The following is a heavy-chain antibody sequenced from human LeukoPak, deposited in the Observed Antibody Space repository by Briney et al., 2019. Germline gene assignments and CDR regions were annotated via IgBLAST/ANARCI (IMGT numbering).Heavy chain of an antibody. CDR3: ASLDYGDFYYYMDV. D-gene: IGHD4-17*01. Sequence: GGSLRLSCAASGFTFSSYSMNWVRQAPGKGLEWVSYISSSSSTIYYADSVKGRFTISRDNAKNSLYLQMNSLRAEDSAMYYCASLDYGDFYYYMDVWGKGTTVTVSS. CDR2: ISSSSSTI. J-gene: IGHJ6*03. CDR1: GFTFSSYS. V-gene: IGHV3-48*04.